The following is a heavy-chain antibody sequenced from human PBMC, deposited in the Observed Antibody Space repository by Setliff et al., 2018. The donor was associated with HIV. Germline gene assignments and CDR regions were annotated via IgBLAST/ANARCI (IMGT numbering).Heavy chain of an antibody. CDR1: GFTFGDYA. V-gene: IGHV3-49*04. J-gene: IGHJ6*02. CDR2: IRTKAYGGTT. CDR3: TRDRYSSGWYGMDV. D-gene: IGHD6-19*01. Sequence: PGGSLRLSCTPSGFTFGDYAMNWVRQAPGKGLEWVGFIRTKAYGGTTEYAASVKGRFTISRDDSKSIAYLQMNSLKTEGTAVYYCTRDRYSSGWYGMDVWGQGTTVTVSS.